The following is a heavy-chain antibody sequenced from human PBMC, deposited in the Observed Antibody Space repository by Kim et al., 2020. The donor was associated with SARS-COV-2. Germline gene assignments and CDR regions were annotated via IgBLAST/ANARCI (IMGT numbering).Heavy chain of an antibody. Sequence: GGSLRLSCAASGFTFSSYTMNWVRQAPGKGLEWLSSVSSSSRYIYYADSVKGRFAISRDNAKNSMYLQMNSLRAEDTAVYFCARAFYCGGDCYYYYFDYWGQGTLLTVSS. J-gene: IGHJ4*02. CDR2: VSSSSRYI. CDR3: ARAFYCGGDCYYYYFDY. CDR1: GFTFSSYT. D-gene: IGHD2-21*02. V-gene: IGHV3-21*01.